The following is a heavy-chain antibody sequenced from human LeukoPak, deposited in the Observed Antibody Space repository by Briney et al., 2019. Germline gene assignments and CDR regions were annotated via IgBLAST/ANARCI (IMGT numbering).Heavy chain of an antibody. Sequence: GGSLRLSCEASGFTFGSHAMYWVRQAPGKGLEWVAGIFGSGGSPHYADSVKGRFTISRDNSRNTVYLQINSLRADDTAVYYCGKTTVGYSSSQKPAWPVDYWGQGTLVTVSS. CDR1: GFTFGSHA. CDR3: GKTTVGYSSSQKPAWPVDY. V-gene: IGHV3-23*01. CDR2: IFGSGGSP. J-gene: IGHJ4*02. D-gene: IGHD5-18*01.